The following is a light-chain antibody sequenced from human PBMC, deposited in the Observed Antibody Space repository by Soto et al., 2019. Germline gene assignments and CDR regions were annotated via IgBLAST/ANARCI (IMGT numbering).Light chain of an antibody. CDR3: QQYASSVT. J-gene: IGKJ1*01. CDR2: GAS. V-gene: IGKV3-20*01. Sequence: EILLTQSPGSLSLSPGDRATLSCRASQSFSSTFFAWYQQKPGQAPRLLLYGASSRATGIPDRFSGSGSGTDFTLTISRLEPEDVAVYYCQQYASSVTFGQGTKVEIK. CDR1: QSFSSTF.